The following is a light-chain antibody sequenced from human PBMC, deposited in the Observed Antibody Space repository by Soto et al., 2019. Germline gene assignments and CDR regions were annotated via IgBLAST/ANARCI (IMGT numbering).Light chain of an antibody. CDR3: CSYAGSSTHV. J-gene: IGLJ1*01. CDR1: SSDVGSSNL. CDR2: DVS. V-gene: IGLV2-23*02. Sequence: QSALTQPASVSGSPGQSITFSCTGTSSDVGSSNLVSWYQQHPGKAPKLLIYDVSKRPSGVSNRFSGSKSGNTASLTISGLQAEDEADYYCCSYAGSSTHVFGTGTKLTVL.